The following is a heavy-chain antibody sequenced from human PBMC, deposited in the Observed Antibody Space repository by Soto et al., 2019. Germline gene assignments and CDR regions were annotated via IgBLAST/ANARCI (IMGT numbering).Heavy chain of an antibody. CDR2: INPNSGGT. CDR3: ARDRSVGLRLGELSLSNWFDP. J-gene: IGHJ5*02. CDR1: GYTFTGYY. Sequence: ASVKVSFKASGYTFTGYYMHWVRQAPGQGLEWMGWINPNSGGTNYAQKFQGRVTMTRDTSISTAYMELSRLRSDDTAVYYCARDRSVGLRLGELSLSNWFDPWGQGTLVTVSS. D-gene: IGHD3-16*02. V-gene: IGHV1-2*02.